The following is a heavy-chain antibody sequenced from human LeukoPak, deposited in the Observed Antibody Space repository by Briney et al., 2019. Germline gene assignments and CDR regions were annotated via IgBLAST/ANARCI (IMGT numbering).Heavy chain of an antibody. Sequence: PGGSLRLSCAASGFTFDDYAMHWVRQAPGKGLERVSGISWNSGSIGYADSVKGRFTISRDNAKNSLYLQMNSLRAEDTALYYCAKDGGSTSGNWFDPWGQGTLVTVSS. D-gene: IGHD2-2*01. CDR3: AKDGGSTSGNWFDP. CDR2: ISWNSGSI. V-gene: IGHV3-9*01. CDR1: GFTFDDYA. J-gene: IGHJ5*02.